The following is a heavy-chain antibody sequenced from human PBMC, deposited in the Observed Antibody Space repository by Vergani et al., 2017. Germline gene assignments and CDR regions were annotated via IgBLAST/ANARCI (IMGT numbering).Heavy chain of an antibody. J-gene: IGHJ3*02. D-gene: IGHD2-15*01. V-gene: IGHV1-69*12. CDR1: GGTFSSYA. CDR2: IIPIFGTA. CDR3: ARGRCSXGSCYSFRVGAFDI. Sequence: QVQLVQSGAEVKKPGSSVKVSCKASGGTFSSYAISWVRQAPGQGLEWMGGIIPIFGTANYAQKFQGRVTITADEYTSTAYMELSSLSSEDTAVYYCARGRCSXGSCYSFRVGAFDIWGQGTMVTVSS.